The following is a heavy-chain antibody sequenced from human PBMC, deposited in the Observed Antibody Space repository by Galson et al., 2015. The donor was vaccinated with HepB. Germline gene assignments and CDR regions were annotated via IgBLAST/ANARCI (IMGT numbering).Heavy chain of an antibody. CDR2: TYYRSKWYN. J-gene: IGHJ4*02. CDR3: ARSSRGYSYLDYFDY. CDR1: GDSVSSNSAA. D-gene: IGHD5-18*01. V-gene: IGHV6-1*01. Sequence: CAISGDSVSSNSAAWNWIRQSPSRGLEWLGRTYYRSKWYNDYAVSVKGRITINPDTSKNQFSLQLNSVTPEDTAVYYCARSSRGYSYLDYFDYWGQGTLVTVSS.